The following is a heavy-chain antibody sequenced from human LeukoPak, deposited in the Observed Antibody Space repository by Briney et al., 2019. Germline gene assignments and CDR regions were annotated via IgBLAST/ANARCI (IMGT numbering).Heavy chain of an antibody. CDR2: MYYSGST. CDR1: RGSISSGDYY. Sequence: SETLSLTCTVSRGSISSGDYYWSSIRHPPGKGLEWLWYMYYSGSTYYNPSLKSRVTISVDTSKNQFSLKLSSVTAADTAVYYCARPYYYDSRSDLWGQGTLVSVS. V-gene: IGHV4-30-4*01. D-gene: IGHD3-22*01. J-gene: IGHJ5*02. CDR3: ARPYYYDSRSDL.